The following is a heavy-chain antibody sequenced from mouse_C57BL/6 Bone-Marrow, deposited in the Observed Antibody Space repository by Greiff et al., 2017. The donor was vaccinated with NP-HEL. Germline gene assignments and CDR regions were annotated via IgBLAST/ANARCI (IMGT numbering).Heavy chain of an antibody. Sequence: EVHLVESGGGLVKPGGSLKLSCAASGFTFSSYAMSWVRQTPEKRLEWVATISDGGSYTYYPDNVKGRFTISRDNAKNNLYLQMSHLKSEDTAMYYCARAGSSYRYFDVWGTGTTVTVSS. J-gene: IGHJ1*03. CDR3: ARAGSSYRYFDV. CDR1: GFTFSSYA. CDR2: ISDGGSYT. D-gene: IGHD1-1*01. V-gene: IGHV5-4*01.